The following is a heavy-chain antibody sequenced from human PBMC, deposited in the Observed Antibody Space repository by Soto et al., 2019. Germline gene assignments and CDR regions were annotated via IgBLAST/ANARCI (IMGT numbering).Heavy chain of an antibody. CDR2: ISTYNGNT. V-gene: IGHV1-18*01. J-gene: IGHJ4*02. CDR1: GYTFTSYG. D-gene: IGHD3-22*01. CDR3: ARVPATGYYYDSSGYYYFDY. Sequence: QVQLVQSGAEVKKPGASVKVSCKASGYTFTSYGISWVRQARGQGLEWMGWISTYNGNTNYAQKLQGRVTMTTDTSTSTAYMELRSLRSDDTAVYYCARVPATGYYYDSSGYYYFDYWGQGTLVTVSS.